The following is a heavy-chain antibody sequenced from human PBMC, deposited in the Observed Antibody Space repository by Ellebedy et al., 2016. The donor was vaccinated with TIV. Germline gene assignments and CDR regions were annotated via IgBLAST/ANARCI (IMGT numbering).Heavy chain of an antibody. J-gene: IGHJ4*02. CDR3: ARVPSPGSSSRASFFDY. D-gene: IGHD6-6*01. CDR2: ISYDGSNK. V-gene: IGHV3-30-3*01. Sequence: GESLKISXAASGFTFSSYAMHWVRQAPGKGLEWVAVISYDGSNKYYADSVKGRFTISRDNSKNTLYLQMNSLRAEDTAVYYCARVPSPGSSSRASFFDYWGQGTLVTVSS. CDR1: GFTFSSYA.